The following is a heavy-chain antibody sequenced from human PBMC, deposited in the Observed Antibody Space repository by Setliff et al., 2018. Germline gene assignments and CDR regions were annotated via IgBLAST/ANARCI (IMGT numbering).Heavy chain of an antibody. CDR1: GFSLSESGEA. CDR3: AHLRHGYYEGADALDF. V-gene: IGHV2-5*01. J-gene: IGHJ3*01. CDR2: ISWNDDK. D-gene: IGHD3-3*01. Sequence: SGPTLVNPSQTLTLTCTFSGFSLSESGEAVGWVRQPPGRALEWVALISWNDDKRYTPSLRTRLTVNKDASENQVLLTLTNMDPVDSGKYFCAHLRHGYYEGADALDFWGQGTMVTVSS.